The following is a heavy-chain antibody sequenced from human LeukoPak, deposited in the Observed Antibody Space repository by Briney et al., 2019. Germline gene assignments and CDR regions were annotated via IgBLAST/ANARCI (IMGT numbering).Heavy chain of an antibody. D-gene: IGHD4-17*01. V-gene: IGHV3-30*02. Sequence: PGGSLRLSCAASGFSFSSYGMHWVRQAPGKGLEWVAVIWYDGSNKYYADSVKGRFTISRDNSKNTLYLQMNSLRAEDTAVYYCAKARGAVTTTRPGYWGQGTLVTVSS. J-gene: IGHJ4*02. CDR1: GFSFSSYG. CDR3: AKARGAVTTTRPGY. CDR2: IWYDGSNK.